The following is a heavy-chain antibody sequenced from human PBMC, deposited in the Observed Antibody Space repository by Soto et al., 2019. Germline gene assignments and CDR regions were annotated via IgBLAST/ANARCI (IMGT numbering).Heavy chain of an antibody. CDR3: ARLSHPYWFDP. J-gene: IGHJ5*02. Sequence: SETLSLTCTVSGGSISSYYWNWIRQPPGKGLEWIGSIYYSGSTYSNPSLKSRVTISVDTSKNQFSLKLTSVTAADTAIYYCARLSHPYWFDPWGQGTLVTVSS. CDR1: GGSISSYY. V-gene: IGHV4-59*05. CDR2: IYYSGST.